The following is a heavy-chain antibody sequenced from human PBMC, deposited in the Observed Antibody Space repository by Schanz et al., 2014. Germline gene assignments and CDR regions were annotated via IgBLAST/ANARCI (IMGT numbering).Heavy chain of an antibody. V-gene: IGHV1-2*06. CDR1: GYTFTGHY. D-gene: IGHD5-12*01. CDR3: ARGMSGYDCPDL. CDR2: SNPGPGGT. J-gene: IGHJ5*02. Sequence: QVQLVQSGAEVKEPGASVMVSCKASGYTFTGHYIQWVRQAPGQGLEWMGRSNPGPGGTTYAQSFRGRVTMTRDTSISTAYMELGSLRSDDTAVYYCARGMSGYDCPDLWGQGTLVTVSS.